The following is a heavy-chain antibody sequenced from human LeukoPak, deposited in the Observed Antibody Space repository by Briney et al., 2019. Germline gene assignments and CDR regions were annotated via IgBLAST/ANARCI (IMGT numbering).Heavy chain of an antibody. CDR3: ARGSLPAARGGYFDY. CDR1: GFTFSSYS. J-gene: IGHJ4*02. Sequence: GGSLRLSCAASGFTFSSYSMNWVRQAPGKGLEWVSSISSSSSYIYYADSVKGRFTISRDNAKNSLYLQMNSLRAEDTAVYYCARGSLPAARGGYFDYWGQGTLVTVSS. CDR2: ISSSSSYI. D-gene: IGHD2-2*01. V-gene: IGHV3-21*01.